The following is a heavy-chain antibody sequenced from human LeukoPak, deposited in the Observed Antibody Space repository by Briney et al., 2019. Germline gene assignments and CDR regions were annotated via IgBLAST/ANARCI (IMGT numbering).Heavy chain of an antibody. CDR2: ISYDGSNK. Sequence: GGSLRLSCAASGFTSSSYAMHWVRQAPGKGLERVAVISYDGSNKYYADSVKGRFTISRDNSKNTLYLQMNSLRAEDTAVYYCARDRDSSAYYYYGMDVWGQGTTVTVSS. CDR3: ARDRDSSAYYYYGMDV. CDR1: GFTSSSYA. J-gene: IGHJ6*02. D-gene: IGHD3-22*01. V-gene: IGHV3-30*04.